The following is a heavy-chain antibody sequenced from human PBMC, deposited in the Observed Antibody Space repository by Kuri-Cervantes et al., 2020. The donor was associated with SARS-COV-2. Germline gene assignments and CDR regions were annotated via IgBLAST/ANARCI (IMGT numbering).Heavy chain of an antibody. CDR3: VTRGGSEAFDV. Sequence: GESLKISCAASGFTFNAYSMHWVRQAPGKGLEYVSAISSNGETTYYADSVKGRFIISRDNSKNTLFLRMSGLRAEDTAVYFCVTRGGSEAFDVWGQGTMVTVSS. CDR1: GFTFNAYS. CDR2: ISSNGETT. J-gene: IGHJ3*01. V-gene: IGHV3-64D*06. D-gene: IGHD1-1*01.